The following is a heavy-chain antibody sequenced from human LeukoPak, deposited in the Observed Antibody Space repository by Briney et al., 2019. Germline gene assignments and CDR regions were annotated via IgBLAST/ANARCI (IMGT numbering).Heavy chain of an antibody. V-gene: IGHV4-34*01. CDR1: GGSFSGYY. CDR2: INHSGST. CDR3: ATHSGWNPAYYYYMDV. D-gene: IGHD6-19*01. J-gene: IGHJ6*03. Sequence: SETLSLTCAVYGGSFSGYYWSWIRQPPGKGLEWIGEINHSGSTNYNPSLKGRVTISVDTSKNQFSLKLSSVTAADTAVYYCATHSGWNPAYYYYMDVWGKGTTVTVSS.